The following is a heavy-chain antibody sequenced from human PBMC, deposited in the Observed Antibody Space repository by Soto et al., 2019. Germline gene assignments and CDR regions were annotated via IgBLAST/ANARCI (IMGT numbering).Heavy chain of an antibody. Sequence: PGGSLRLSCAASGFTFSSYSMHWVRQAPGKGLEWVAVISYDGINKYYADSVKGRFTISRDNSKNTLYLQMNSLRAEDTAVYYCERDRDGYCSSTSCYTNAFDIWGQGTMVTVSS. CDR2: ISYDGINK. CDR3: ERDRDGYCSSTSCYTNAFDI. J-gene: IGHJ3*02. D-gene: IGHD2-2*02. V-gene: IGHV3-30-3*01. CDR1: GFTFSSYS.